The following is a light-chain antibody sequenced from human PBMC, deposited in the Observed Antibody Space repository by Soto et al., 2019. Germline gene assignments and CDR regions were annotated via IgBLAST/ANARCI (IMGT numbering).Light chain of an antibody. V-gene: IGLV2-8*01. CDR3: SSYAGTHVV. CDR2: DVS. Sequence: QSALTQPRSATGSPGQSAAISCNETSSDVGGYNYVSWYQQHPGKAPKLMIYDVSERPSGVPDRFSGSKSGNTASLTVSGLQAEDEADYFCSSYAGTHVVFGTGTKVTVL. CDR1: SSDVGGYNY. J-gene: IGLJ1*01.